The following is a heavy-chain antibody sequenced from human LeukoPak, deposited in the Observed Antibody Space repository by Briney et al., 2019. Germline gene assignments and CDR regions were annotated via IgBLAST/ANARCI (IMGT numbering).Heavy chain of an antibody. CDR1: GFTFSSYG. Sequence: GGSLRLSCAASGFTFSSYGMHWVRQAPGKGLEWVAVISYDGSNKYYADSVKSRFTISRDNSKNTLYLQMNSLRAEDTAVYYCAKDPSEGYYYDSSGYYDYWGQGTLVTVSS. CDR2: ISYDGSNK. D-gene: IGHD3-22*01. J-gene: IGHJ4*02. CDR3: AKDPSEGYYYDSSGYYDY. V-gene: IGHV3-30*18.